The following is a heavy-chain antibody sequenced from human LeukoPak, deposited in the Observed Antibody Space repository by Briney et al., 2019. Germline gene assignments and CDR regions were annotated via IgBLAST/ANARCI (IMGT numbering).Heavy chain of an antibody. Sequence: SSETLSLTCTVSGGSISSYYWSWIRQPPGKGPEWIGYIYYSGSTNYNPSLKSRVTISVDTSKNQFSLKLSSVTAADTAVYYCARLSPAAAFDYWGQGTLVTVSS. D-gene: IGHD6-25*01. CDR2: IYYSGST. V-gene: IGHV4-59*08. CDR3: ARLSPAAAFDY. CDR1: GGSISSYY. J-gene: IGHJ4*02.